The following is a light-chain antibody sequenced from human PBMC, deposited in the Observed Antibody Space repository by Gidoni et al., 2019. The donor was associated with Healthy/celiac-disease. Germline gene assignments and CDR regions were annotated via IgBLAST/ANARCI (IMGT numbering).Light chain of an antibody. V-gene: IGKV1-13*02. CDR3: QQFNSYPLT. Sequence: AIQLTQSPSSLSASVGDRVTITCRASQGISSGLAWYQQKSGKAPKLLIYDASSLESGVPSRFSGSGSGTDFTLTISSLQPEDFATYYCQQFNSYPLTFGGGTKVEIK. J-gene: IGKJ4*01. CDR2: DAS. CDR1: QGISSG.